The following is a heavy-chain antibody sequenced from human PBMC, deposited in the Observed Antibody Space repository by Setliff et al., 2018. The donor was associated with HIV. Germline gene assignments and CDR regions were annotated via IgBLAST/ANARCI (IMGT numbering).Heavy chain of an antibody. CDR3: ARQPSGFLNPKDSFDF. J-gene: IGHJ3*01. CDR1: GYNFANYW. V-gene: IGHV5-51*01. Sequence: GESLKISCKASGYNFANYWIGWVRQRPGKGLEWMGIIYPGDSDTKYSPSFQGQVSISADKSTSAAFLQWISLKASDTATYYCARQPSGFLNPKDSFDFWGQGTRVTVSS. CDR2: IYPGDSDT.